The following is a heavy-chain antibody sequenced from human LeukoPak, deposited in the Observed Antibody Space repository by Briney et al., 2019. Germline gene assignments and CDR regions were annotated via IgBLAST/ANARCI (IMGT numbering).Heavy chain of an antibody. CDR1: GFTFSSYA. J-gene: IGHJ4*02. CDR2: ISGSGGST. Sequence: GGSLRLSCAASGFTFSSYAMSWVRQAPGKGLEWVSAISGSGGSTYYADSVKGRFTIPRDNSKNTLYLQMNSLRAEDTAVYYCAKDADYCSSTSCSIIHPLPKYYFDYWGQGTLVTVSS. D-gene: IGHD2-2*01. CDR3: AKDADYCSSTSCSIIHPLPKYYFDY. V-gene: IGHV3-23*01.